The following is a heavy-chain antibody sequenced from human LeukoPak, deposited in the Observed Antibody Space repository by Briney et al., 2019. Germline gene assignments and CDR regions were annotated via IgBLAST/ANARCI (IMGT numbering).Heavy chain of an antibody. CDR3: AGLIRPGWFDP. Sequence: SETLSLTCTVSGASVSSSTDYWGWIRQPPGKGLEWIANIYYSGSTYYNPSLKSRVTISVDTSKNQFSLKLSSVTAADTAVYYCAGLIRPGWFDPWGQGTLVTVSS. V-gene: IGHV4-39*01. CDR1: GASVSSSTDY. D-gene: IGHD1-14*01. CDR2: IYYSGST. J-gene: IGHJ5*02.